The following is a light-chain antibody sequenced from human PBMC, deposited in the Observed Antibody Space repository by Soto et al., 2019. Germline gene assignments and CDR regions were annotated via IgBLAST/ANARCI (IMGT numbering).Light chain of an antibody. V-gene: IGKV1-27*01. CDR1: QGIRNY. Sequence: DIQMTQSPTSLSASVGDRVTITCRASQGIRNYVAWYQQIPWKAPKLLIYAASTLQSGVPSRFSGSGSGTDFIIPINDEQSEDVSTYYCQEYSSVPVFGPGTKVELK. CDR2: AAS. CDR3: QEYSSVPV. J-gene: IGKJ3*01.